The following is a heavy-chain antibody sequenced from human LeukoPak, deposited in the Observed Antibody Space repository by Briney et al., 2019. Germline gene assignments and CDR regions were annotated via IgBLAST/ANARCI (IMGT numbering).Heavy chain of an antibody. CDR2: INAGTGNT. CDR3: ARDCSGATCYVGAYDY. CDR1: GYTFTSYV. J-gene: IGHJ4*02. D-gene: IGHD2-15*01. Sequence: ASVKVSCKASGYTFTSYVMHWVRQAPGQGLEWMGWINAGTGNTEYSQKFQGRVTITSDTSASTAHMVLGSLRSEDTAVYYCARDCSGATCYVGAYDYWGQGILVTVSS. V-gene: IGHV1-3*01.